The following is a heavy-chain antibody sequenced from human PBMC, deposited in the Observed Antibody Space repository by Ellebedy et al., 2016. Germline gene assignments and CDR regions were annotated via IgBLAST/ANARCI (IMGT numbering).Heavy chain of an antibody. CDR1: GFTFSNYF. D-gene: IGHD4-17*01. CDR3: YYGHYSGF. CDR2: ISAGGDNT. J-gene: IGHJ4*02. V-gene: IGHV3-23*01. Sequence: GGSLRLXCATSGFTFSNYFMTWIRQAPGKGLEWVATISAGGDNTFFADSVKGRFTISRDNSRYTLYLQMDSLTAADTAVYYCYYGHYSGFWGQGTLVTVSS.